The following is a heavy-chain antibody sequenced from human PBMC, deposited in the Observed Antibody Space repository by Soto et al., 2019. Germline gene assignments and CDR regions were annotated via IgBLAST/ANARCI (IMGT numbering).Heavy chain of an antibody. CDR2: INHSGST. Sequence: SETLSLTCAVYGGSFSGYYWSWIRQPPGKGLEWIGEINHSGSTNQSPFLKSRVSISVDTSKNQFSLKVRSVTAADTAVYYCARAIHLQGEEPGKTFFDYWGLGTLVTVSS. D-gene: IGHD3-10*01. V-gene: IGHV4-34*01. J-gene: IGHJ4*02. CDR3: ARAIHLQGEEPGKTFFDY. CDR1: GGSFSGYY.